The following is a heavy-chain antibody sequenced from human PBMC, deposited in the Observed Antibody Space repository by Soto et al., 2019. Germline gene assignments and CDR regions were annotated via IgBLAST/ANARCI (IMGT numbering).Heavy chain of an antibody. CDR3: AREGSTAPYYYYYMDV. CDR2: ISSSSSTI. V-gene: IGHV3-48*04. J-gene: IGHJ6*03. Sequence: GGSLRLSCAASGFTFSSYSMNWVRQAPGKGLEWVSYISSSSSTIYYADSVKGRFTISRDNAKNSLYLQMNSLRAEDTAVYYCAREGSTAPYYYYYMDVWGKGTTVTVSS. CDR1: GFTFSSYS.